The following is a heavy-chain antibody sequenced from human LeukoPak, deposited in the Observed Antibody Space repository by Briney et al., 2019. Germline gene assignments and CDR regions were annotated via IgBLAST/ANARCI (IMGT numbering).Heavy chain of an antibody. CDR2: IYYSGST. V-gene: IGHV4-59*12. CDR3: ARGGTAHYYGSGRPNWFDP. CDR1: GGSISSYY. J-gene: IGHJ5*02. Sequence: SETLSLTCTVSGGSISSYYWSWIRQPPGKGLEWIGYIYYSGSTNYNPSLKSRVTISVDTSKNQFSLKLSSVTAADTAVYYCARGGTAHYYGSGRPNWFDPWGQGTLVTVSS. D-gene: IGHD3-10*01.